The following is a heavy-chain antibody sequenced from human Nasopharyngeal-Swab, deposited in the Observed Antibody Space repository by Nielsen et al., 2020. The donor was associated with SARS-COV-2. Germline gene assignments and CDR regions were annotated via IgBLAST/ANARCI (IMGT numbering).Heavy chain of an antibody. CDR1: GYTFTSYA. CDR2: INTNTGNP. CDR3: ARDGGSSWYDDAFDI. J-gene: IGHJ3*02. Sequence: ASVKVSCKASGYTFTSYAVNWVRQAPGQGLEWMGWINTNTGNPTYAQGFTGRFVFSLDTSVSTAYLQISSLKAEDTAVYYCARDGGSSWYDDAFDIWGQGTMVTVSS. D-gene: IGHD6-13*01. V-gene: IGHV7-4-1*02.